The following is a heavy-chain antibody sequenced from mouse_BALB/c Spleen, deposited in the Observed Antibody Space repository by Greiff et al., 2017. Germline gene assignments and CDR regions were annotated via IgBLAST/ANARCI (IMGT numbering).Heavy chain of an antibody. V-gene: IGHV5-6-5*01. Sequence: DVKLVESGGGLVKPGGSLKLSCAASGFTFSSYAMSWVRQTPEKRLEWVASISSGGSTYYPDSVKGRFTISRDNARNILYLQMSSLRSEDTAMYYCAREGTTATFFDYWGQGTTLTVSS. CDR3: AREGTTATFFDY. D-gene: IGHD1-2*01. J-gene: IGHJ2*01. CDR2: ISSGGST. CDR1: GFTFSSYA.